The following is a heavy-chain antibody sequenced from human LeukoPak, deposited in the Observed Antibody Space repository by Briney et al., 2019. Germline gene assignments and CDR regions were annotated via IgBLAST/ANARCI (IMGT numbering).Heavy chain of an antibody. CDR1: GGSISSGGYY. J-gene: IGHJ4*02. V-gene: IGHV4-31*03. Sequence: SQTLSLTCTVPGGSISSGGYYWSWIRQHPGKGLEWIGYIYYSGSTYYNPSLKSRVTISVDTSKNQFSLKLSSVTAADTAVYYCARESYLRPLDYWGQGTLVTVSS. CDR3: ARESYLRPLDY. CDR2: IYYSGST.